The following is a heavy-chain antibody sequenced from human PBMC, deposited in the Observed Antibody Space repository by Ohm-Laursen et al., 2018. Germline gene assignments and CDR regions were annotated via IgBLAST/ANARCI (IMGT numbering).Heavy chain of an antibody. J-gene: IGHJ4*02. V-gene: IGHV3-21*04. CDR2: FASRSSST. CDR1: GLTFSNYA. CDR3: GRCMGRARDGVEF. D-gene: IGHD5-24*01. Sequence: SLRLSCAAFGLTFSNYALTWVRQAPGEGLQWVSSFASRSSSTYYADSVKGRFTISRDDSKNTMYLHMSGLRVEDTAVYYCGRCMGRARDGVEFWGQGTLVTVSS.